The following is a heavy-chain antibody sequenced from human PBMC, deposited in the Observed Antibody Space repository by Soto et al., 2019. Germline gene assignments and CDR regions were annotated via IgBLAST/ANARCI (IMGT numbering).Heavy chain of an antibody. Sequence: SETLSLTCAVYGGSFSGYYWSWIRQPPGKGLEWIGEINHSGSTNYNPSLKSRVTISVDTSKNQFSLKLSSVTAADTAVYYCARGWWQLVDYWGQGTLVTVSS. CDR3: ARGWWQLVDY. V-gene: IGHV4-34*01. CDR1: GGSFSGYY. D-gene: IGHD6-6*01. J-gene: IGHJ4*02. CDR2: INHSGST.